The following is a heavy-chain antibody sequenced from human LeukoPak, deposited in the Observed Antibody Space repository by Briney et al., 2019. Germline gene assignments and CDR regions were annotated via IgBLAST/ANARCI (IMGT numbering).Heavy chain of an antibody. D-gene: IGHD1-20*01. CDR3: ARGSAGYNWNDVVAFDI. CDR2: IYYSGST. V-gene: IGHV4-59*08. CDR1: GGSISSYY. J-gene: IGHJ3*02. Sequence: SETLSLTCTVSGGSISSYYWSWIRQPPGKGLEWIGYIYYSGSTDYNPSLKSRVTISVDTSKNQFSLKLSSVTAADTAVYYCARGSAGYNWNDVVAFDIWGQGTMVTVSS.